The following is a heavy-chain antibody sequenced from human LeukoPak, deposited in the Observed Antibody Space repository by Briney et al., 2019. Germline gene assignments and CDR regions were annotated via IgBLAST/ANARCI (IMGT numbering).Heavy chain of an antibody. J-gene: IGHJ5*02. CDR1: GYTFNSYD. V-gene: IGHV1-8*01. CDR2: MNPNTGNT. Sequence: ASVKVSCKASGYTFNSYDINWVRQATGQGLEWMGWMNPNTGNTGYGERFQGRVTMTRDNSISTAYMELNSLTPEDTAVYYCARGGAGTYKRDGWFDPWGQGTVVTVSS. D-gene: IGHD3-10*01. CDR3: ARGGAGTYKRDGWFDP.